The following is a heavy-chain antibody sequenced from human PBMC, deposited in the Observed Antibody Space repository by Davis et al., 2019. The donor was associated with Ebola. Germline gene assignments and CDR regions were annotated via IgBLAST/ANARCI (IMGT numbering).Heavy chain of an antibody. D-gene: IGHD3-3*02. J-gene: IGHJ4*02. V-gene: IGHV5-51*01. CDR2: IYPGDSDT. Sequence: GESLKISCKGSGYRFTTYWIGWVRQMPGKGLEWMGIIYPGDSDTRYSPSFQGQVTISADESFSTAYLQWSSLKASDTAMYYCARVTSLARNFDYWGQGTLVTVSS. CDR3: ARVTSLARNFDY. CDR1: GYRFTTYW.